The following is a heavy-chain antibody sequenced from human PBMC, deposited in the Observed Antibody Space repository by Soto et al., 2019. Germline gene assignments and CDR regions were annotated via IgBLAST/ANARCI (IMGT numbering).Heavy chain of an antibody. Sequence: GGSLILSCASSGVTCSSYEMNWVRQAPGKGLEWVSYISSSGSTIYYADSVKGRFTISRDNAKNSLYLQMNSLRAEDTAVYYCARDLRYCSGGSCHQAYYYYYYYGMDVWGQGTKVTVSS. J-gene: IGHJ6*02. D-gene: IGHD2-15*01. CDR1: GVTCSSYE. CDR3: ARDLRYCSGGSCHQAYYYYYYYGMDV. CDR2: ISSSGSTI. V-gene: IGHV3-48*03.